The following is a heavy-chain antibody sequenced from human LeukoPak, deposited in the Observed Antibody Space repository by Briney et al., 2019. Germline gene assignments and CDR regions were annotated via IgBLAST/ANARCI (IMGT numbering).Heavy chain of an antibody. D-gene: IGHD2-2*01. CDR1: GFTFSSYS. CDR2: ISSSSSTI. Sequence: GSLRLSCAASGFTFSSYSMNWVRQAPGKGLEWVSYISSSSSTIYYADSVKGRFTISRDNAKSSLYLQMNSLRDEDTAVYYCARDYRPSSSTSPYYYYGMDVWGQGTTVTVSS. V-gene: IGHV3-48*02. J-gene: IGHJ6*02. CDR3: ARDYRPSSSTSPYYYYGMDV.